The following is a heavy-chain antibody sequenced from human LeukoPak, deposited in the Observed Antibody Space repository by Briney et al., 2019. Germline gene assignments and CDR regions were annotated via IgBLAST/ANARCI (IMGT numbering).Heavy chain of an antibody. J-gene: IGHJ5*02. CDR2: ISSSSTYI. V-gene: IGHV3-21*01. Sequence: TEGSLRLSCAASGFTFSSYSMNWVRQAPGKGLEWVSSISSSSTYIYYADSVKGRFTISRDNAKNSLYLQMNSLRAEDTAVYYCARGLSSGWYEGDYNWFDPWGQGTLVTVSS. D-gene: IGHD6-19*01. CDR1: GFTFSSYS. CDR3: ARGLSSGWYEGDYNWFDP.